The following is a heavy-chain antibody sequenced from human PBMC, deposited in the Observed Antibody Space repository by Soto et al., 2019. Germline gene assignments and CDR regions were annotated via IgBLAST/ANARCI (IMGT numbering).Heavy chain of an antibody. Sequence: PSETLSLTCSVSGDSISSSYWSWIRQPPGKGLEWIGYIYYSGSTNYNPSLKSRVTISLDTSKNQFSLKVSSVTAAYTAVYYCARGYDWLDPWGHGTLVTVS. CDR3: ARGYDWLDP. V-gene: IGHV4-59*01. CDR2: IYYSGST. D-gene: IGHD5-12*01. J-gene: IGHJ5*02. CDR1: GDSISSSY.